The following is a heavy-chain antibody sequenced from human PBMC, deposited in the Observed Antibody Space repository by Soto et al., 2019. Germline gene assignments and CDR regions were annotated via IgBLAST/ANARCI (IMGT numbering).Heavy chain of an antibody. V-gene: IGHV3-73*01. J-gene: IGHJ4*02. D-gene: IGHD4-17*01. CDR1: GFNFSDSA. Sequence: EVQLVESGGGLVQPGGSLKVSCAGLGFNFSDSALHWVRQPSGKGLEWIGRIRGRSKKFATSYATSVRGRFSLSRDVSRNTACLQMNSLRDDDTGVYFCTARGGDSLQDIWGQGTLVTVSS. CDR3: TARGGDSLQDI. CDR2: IRGRSKKFAT.